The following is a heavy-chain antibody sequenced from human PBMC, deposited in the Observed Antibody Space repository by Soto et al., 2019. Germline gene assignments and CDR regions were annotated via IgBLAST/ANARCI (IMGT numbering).Heavy chain of an antibody. Sequence: PSETLSLTCTVFGGSISSGGYYWSWIRQHPGKGLEWIGYIYYSGSTYYNPSLKSRVTISVDTSKNQFSLKLSSVTAADTAVYYCARVSRYYGSGSYYNDYWGQGTLVTVSS. J-gene: IGHJ4*02. CDR3: ARVSRYYGSGSYYNDY. CDR1: GGSISSGGYY. CDR2: IYYSGST. V-gene: IGHV4-31*03. D-gene: IGHD3-10*01.